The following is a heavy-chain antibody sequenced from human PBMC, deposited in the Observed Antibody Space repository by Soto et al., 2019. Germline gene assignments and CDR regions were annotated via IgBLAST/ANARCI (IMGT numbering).Heavy chain of an antibody. J-gene: IGHJ6*04. CDR1: GGSLRGYY. CDR2: INHSGST. CDR3: ARPKGMDV. V-gene: IGHV4-34*01. Sequence: PSETLSLTCAVYGGSLRGYYWNWIRQPPGKGLEWIGEINHSGSTNYNPSLKSRVTISVDTSKNQFSLKLTSVTAADTAGYYCARPKGMDVWGKGTPVTVSS.